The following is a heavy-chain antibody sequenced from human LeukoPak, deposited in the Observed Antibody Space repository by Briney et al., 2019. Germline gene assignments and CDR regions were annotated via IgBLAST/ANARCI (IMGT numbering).Heavy chain of an antibody. D-gene: IGHD2-2*01. Sequence: PSETLSLTCAVSGYSISSGYYWGWIRQPPGKGLKWIGSIYHSGSTYYNPSLKSRVTISVDTSKNQFSLKLSSVTAADTAVYYCASSVVVVPAVDFDYWGQGTLVIVSS. CDR3: ASSVVVVPAVDFDY. CDR2: IYHSGST. V-gene: IGHV4-38-2*01. CDR1: GYSISSGYY. J-gene: IGHJ4*02.